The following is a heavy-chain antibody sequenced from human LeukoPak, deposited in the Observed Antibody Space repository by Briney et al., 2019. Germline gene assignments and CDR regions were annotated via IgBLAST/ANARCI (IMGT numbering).Heavy chain of an antibody. Sequence: ASVKVSCRASGYTFTSYGISWVRQAPGQGLEWMGWISAYNGNTNYAQKLQGRVTMTTDTSTSTAYMELRSLRSDDTAVYYCARAGKYCSGGSCPDYWGQGTLVTVSS. CDR3: ARAGKYCSGGSCPDY. D-gene: IGHD2-15*01. J-gene: IGHJ4*02. CDR1: GYTFTSYG. CDR2: ISAYNGNT. V-gene: IGHV1-18*01.